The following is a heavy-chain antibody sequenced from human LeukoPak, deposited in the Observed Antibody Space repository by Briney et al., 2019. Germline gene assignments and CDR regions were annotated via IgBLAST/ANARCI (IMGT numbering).Heavy chain of an antibody. V-gene: IGHV3-11*03. CDR2: ISSSSSYT. J-gene: IGHJ4*02. Sequence: GGSLRLSCAASGFTFSSYSMSWIRQAPGEGLDWVSYISSSSSYTNYADSVKGRFTISRDNAKNSLYLQMNSLRAEDTAVYYCARGYDILTGLDYWGQGTLVTVSS. CDR1: GFTFSSYS. CDR3: ARGYDILTGLDY. D-gene: IGHD3-9*01.